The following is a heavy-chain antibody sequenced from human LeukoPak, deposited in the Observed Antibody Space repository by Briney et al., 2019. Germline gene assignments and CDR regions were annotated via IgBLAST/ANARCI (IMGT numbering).Heavy chain of an antibody. CDR2: IYNSGTT. Sequence: SETLSPTCTVSGGSISNEGDYWSWIRQPAGKGLEWMGRIYNSGTTNYNPSVKSRISMSVDTSENQFSLNLRSVTAADTAVYYCAREGTLGSGWYDYWGQGTLVTVSS. CDR3: AREGTLGSGWYDY. V-gene: IGHV4-61*02. D-gene: IGHD6-19*01. CDR1: GGSISNEGDY. J-gene: IGHJ4*02.